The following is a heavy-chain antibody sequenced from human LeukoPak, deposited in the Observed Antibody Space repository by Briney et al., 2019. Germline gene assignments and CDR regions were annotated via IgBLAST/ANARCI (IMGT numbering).Heavy chain of an antibody. CDR3: ARFDVHDAFDI. J-gene: IGHJ3*02. CDR2: IYYSGST. CDR1: GGAISRYY. D-gene: IGHD3-9*01. Sequence: SETLSLTCTVSGGAISRYYWSWIRQPPGKGLEWIGYIYYSGSTNYNPSLKSRVTISVDTSKNQFSLKLSSVTAADTAVYYCARFDVHDAFDIWGQGTMVTVSS. V-gene: IGHV4-59*01.